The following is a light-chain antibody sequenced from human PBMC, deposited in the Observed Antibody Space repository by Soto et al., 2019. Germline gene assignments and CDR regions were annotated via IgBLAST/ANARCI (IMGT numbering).Light chain of an antibody. CDR1: SSVVGGYDY. J-gene: IGLJ1*01. V-gene: IGLV2-14*01. CDR3: SSYAGSTTLL. Sequence: LTQPASVSGSPGQSITISCTGTSSVVGGYDYVSWYQHHPGKAPKLMIYEVSNRPPGVSHRFSGSKSGNTASLTISGLQTEDEADYYCSSYAGSTTLLFGTGTKVTVL. CDR2: EVS.